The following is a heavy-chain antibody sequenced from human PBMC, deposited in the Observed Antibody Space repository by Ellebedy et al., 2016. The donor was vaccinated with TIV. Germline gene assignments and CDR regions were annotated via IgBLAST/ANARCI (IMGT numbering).Heavy chain of an antibody. Sequence: GGSLRLSCVASGFTFSSFAMYWVRQAPGKGLEWLSVISAGGDSTYYADPVKGRFTITRDNSKNTLYLQMDRLRAEDTAVYYCAKGSSSGFNYDRVGFEYWGQGTLVTVSS. CDR2: ISAGGDST. J-gene: IGHJ4*02. CDR3: AKGSSSGFNYDRVGFEY. V-gene: IGHV3-23*01. D-gene: IGHD3-16*01. CDR1: GFTFSSFA.